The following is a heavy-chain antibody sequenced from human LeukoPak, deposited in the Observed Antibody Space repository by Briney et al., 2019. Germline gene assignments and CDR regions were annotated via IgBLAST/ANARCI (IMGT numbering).Heavy chain of an antibody. Sequence: GGSLRLSCAASGFTFSSYGMHWFRQAPGKGLEWVAIIWYDGNNKYYADSLKGRFTISRDNSKNTLYLQINSLRAEDTAVYYCAREQVVYGDYSWFDPWGQGTLVTVSS. V-gene: IGHV3-33*01. CDR3: AREQVVYGDYSWFDP. CDR1: GFTFSSYG. J-gene: IGHJ5*02. CDR2: IWYDGNNK. D-gene: IGHD4-17*01.